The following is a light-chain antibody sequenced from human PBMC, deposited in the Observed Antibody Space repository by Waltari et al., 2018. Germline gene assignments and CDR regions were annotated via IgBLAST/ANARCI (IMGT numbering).Light chain of an antibody. CDR1: QSLLHSNGNTY. CDR3: MQGTHFPPT. J-gene: IGKJ1*01. Sequence: DVVMTQSPLSLPITPGQPASMTCRSSQSLLHSNGNTYLSWFLQKPGQPPRRRIYKGSTRDSGVPDRFSGSGAGTDFTLKISRVEAEDVGVYYCMQGTHFPPTFGQGTKVEIK. V-gene: IGKV2-30*02. CDR2: KGS.